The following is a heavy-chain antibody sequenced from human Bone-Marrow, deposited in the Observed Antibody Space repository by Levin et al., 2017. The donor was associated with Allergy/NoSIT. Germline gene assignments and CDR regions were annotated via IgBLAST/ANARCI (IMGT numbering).Heavy chain of an antibody. CDR2: ISYDGSND. CDR3: AKDRRAYSGSPDY. J-gene: IGHJ4*02. V-gene: IGHV3-30*18. CDR1: GFAFSSHG. D-gene: IGHD1-26*01. Sequence: GGSLRLSCAVSGFAFSSHGKHWVRQAPGKGLEWVAVISYDGSNDYYADSVKGRFTISRDNSKNTVYLQMNSLRAEDTALYYCAKDRRAYSGSPDYWGQGTLVTVSS.